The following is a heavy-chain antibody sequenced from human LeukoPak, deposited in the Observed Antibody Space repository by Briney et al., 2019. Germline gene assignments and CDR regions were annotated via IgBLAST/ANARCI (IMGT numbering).Heavy chain of an antibody. D-gene: IGHD3-3*01. CDR2: ISGSGGST. J-gene: IGHJ4*02. Sequence: GGSLRLSCAGSGFSFRSYVMNWVRQAPGKGLEWVSGISGSGGSTYYADSAKGRFTISRDNSKKTLYLQMNSLRAEDTAVSFCAAHRFGVVITISDVDFWGQGTLVTVSS. V-gene: IGHV3-23*01. CDR3: AAHRFGVVITISDVDF. CDR1: GFSFRSYV.